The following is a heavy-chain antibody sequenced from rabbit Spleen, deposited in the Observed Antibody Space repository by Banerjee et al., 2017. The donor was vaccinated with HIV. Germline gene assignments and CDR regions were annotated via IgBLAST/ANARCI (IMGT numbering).Heavy chain of an antibody. V-gene: IGHV1S40*01. D-gene: IGHD2-1*01. Sequence: QSLEESGGGLVQPEGSLTLTCTASGFSFSSRYYMCWVRQAPGKGLEWIGCVGSGATGNTYYASWAKGRFTISKTSSTTLTLQMTSLTAADTATYFCARTDYGNDDDSIDGFDLWGPGTLVTVS. CDR1: GFSFSSRYY. J-gene: IGHJ4*01. CDR3: ARTDYGNDDDSIDGFDL. CDR2: VGSGATGNT.